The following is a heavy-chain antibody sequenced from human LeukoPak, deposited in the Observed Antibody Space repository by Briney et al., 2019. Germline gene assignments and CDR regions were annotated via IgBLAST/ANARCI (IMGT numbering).Heavy chain of an antibody. V-gene: IGHV4-59*01. CDR2: IYYSGST. CDR1: GGSFSGYY. CDR3: ARFYGGPFDY. D-gene: IGHD4-23*01. Sequence: SETLSLTCAVYGGSFSGYYWSWIRQPPGKGLEWIGYIYYSGSTNYNPSLKSRVTISVDTSKNQFSLKLSSVTAADTAVYYCARFYGGPFDYWGQGTLVTVSS. J-gene: IGHJ4*02.